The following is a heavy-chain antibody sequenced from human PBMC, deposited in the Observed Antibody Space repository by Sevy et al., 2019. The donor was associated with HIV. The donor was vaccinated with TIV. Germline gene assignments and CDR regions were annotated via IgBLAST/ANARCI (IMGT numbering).Heavy chain of an antibody. V-gene: IGHV4-30-2*01. D-gene: IGHD1-1*01. CDR1: GGSISSGGYS. Sequence: SETLSLTCAVSGGSISSGGYSWSWIRQPPGKGLEWIGYIYHSGSTYYNPSLKSRLTISVDWSKNQFSLNLSSVTAADTAVYYCARVATVTHHNNWFDPWGQGTLVTVSS. CDR3: ARVATVTHHNNWFDP. CDR2: IYHSGST. J-gene: IGHJ5*02.